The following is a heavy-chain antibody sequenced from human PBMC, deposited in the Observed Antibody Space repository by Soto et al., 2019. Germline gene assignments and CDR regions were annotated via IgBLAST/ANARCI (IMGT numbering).Heavy chain of an antibody. CDR3: AKDRRAGGNYGFYSDF. CDR1: GFTFSSYG. J-gene: IGHJ4*02. Sequence: GGSLRLSCAASGFTFSSYGMTWVRQAPGKGLGWVSFSSATGAGTYYADSVKGRFTISRDNSKNTLYLQMTSLRADDTAVYYCAKDRRAGGNYGFYSDFWGQGALVTVSS. V-gene: IGHV3-23*01. D-gene: IGHD1-7*01. CDR2: SSATGAGT.